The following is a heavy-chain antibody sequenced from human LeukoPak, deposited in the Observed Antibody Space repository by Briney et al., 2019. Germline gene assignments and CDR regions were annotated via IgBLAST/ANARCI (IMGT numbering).Heavy chain of an antibody. Sequence: SETLSLICTVSGGSISSGGYYWSWIRQHPGKGLEWIGYIYYSGSTYYNPSLKSRVTISVDTSKNQFSLKLSSVTAADTAVYYCARDQMATNTNYAFDIWGQGTMVTVSS. CDR2: IYYSGST. J-gene: IGHJ3*02. CDR1: GGSISSGGYY. V-gene: IGHV4-31*03. CDR3: ARDQMATNTNYAFDI. D-gene: IGHD5-24*01.